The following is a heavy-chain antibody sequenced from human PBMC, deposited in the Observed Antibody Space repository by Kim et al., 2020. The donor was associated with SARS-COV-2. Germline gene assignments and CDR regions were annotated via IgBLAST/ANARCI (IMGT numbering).Heavy chain of an antibody. CDR1: GFTFDGYA. CDR2: ITGDGSTT. J-gene: IGHJ4*02. CDR3: AKDGARPQKYYFDY. Sequence: GGSLRLSCAASGFTFDGYAMHWVRLTPGKGLEWVSLITGDGSTTYYADSVKGRFTISRDNSKNSLYLQMNSLRTEDTALYYCAKDGARPQKYYFDYWGQGTLVTVSS. D-gene: IGHD1-26*01. V-gene: IGHV3-43*02.